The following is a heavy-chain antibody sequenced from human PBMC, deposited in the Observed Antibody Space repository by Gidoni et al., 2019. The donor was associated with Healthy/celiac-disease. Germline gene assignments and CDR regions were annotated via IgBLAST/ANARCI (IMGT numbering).Heavy chain of an antibody. CDR3: ARETYYDILTGYPGSGAFDI. CDR2: IYPGDSDT. CDR1: GYSFTSHW. D-gene: IGHD3-9*01. V-gene: IGHV5-51*03. J-gene: IGHJ3*02. Sequence: EVQLVQSGAEVKKPGEPQTISCKGSGYSFTSHWIGWVRQMPGKGLEWMGIIYPGDSDTRSSPSFQGQVTISADKSISTAYLQWSSLKASDTAMYYCARETYYDILTGYPGSGAFDIWGQGTMVTVFS.